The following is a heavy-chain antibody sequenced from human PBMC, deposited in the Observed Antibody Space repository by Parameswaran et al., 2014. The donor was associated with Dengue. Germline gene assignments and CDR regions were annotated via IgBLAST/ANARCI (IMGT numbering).Heavy chain of an antibody. Sequence: VRQMPGKGAGMVAIVSSDGNNKYYADSVKGRFTISRDNSKNTVYLQMNSLRVEDTAVYHCLGGPARREGFWGQGTLVTVSS. J-gene: IGHJ4*02. CDR2: VSSDGNNK. D-gene: IGHD3-16*01. V-gene: IGHV3-30*03. CDR3: LGGPARREGF.